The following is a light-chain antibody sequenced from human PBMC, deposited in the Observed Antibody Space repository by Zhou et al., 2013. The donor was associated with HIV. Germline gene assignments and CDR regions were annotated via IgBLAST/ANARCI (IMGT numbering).Light chain of an antibody. Sequence: EIVLTQSPGTLSLSPGERATLSCRASQSVSSGYLAWYQQKPGQAPSLLIFGASSRATGIPARFSGSGSGTDFTLTISSLEPEDFAVYYCQQHSDWPPAYIFGQGTKLEI. CDR3: QQHSDWPPAYI. CDR1: QSVSSGY. V-gene: IGKV3D-20*02. CDR2: GAS. J-gene: IGKJ2*01.